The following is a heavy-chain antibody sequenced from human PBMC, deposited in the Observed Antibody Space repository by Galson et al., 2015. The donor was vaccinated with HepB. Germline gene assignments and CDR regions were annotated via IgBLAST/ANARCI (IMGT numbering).Heavy chain of an antibody. CDR1: GFTFSSYN. CDR3: ARVYCSSTSCYEYYFDF. D-gene: IGHD2-2*01. Sequence: SLRLSCADSGFTFSSYNMNWVRQAPGKGLEWVSFISSSSSYILYADSVKGRFTISRDNAKNSLYLQMNSLRVEDTAVYYCARVYCSSTSCYEYYFDFWGQGTLVTVSS. CDR2: ISSSSSYI. J-gene: IGHJ4*02. V-gene: IGHV3-21*01.